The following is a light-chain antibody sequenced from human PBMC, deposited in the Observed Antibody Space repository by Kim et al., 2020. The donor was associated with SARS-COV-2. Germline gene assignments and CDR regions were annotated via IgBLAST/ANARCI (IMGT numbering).Light chain of an antibody. V-gene: IGLV3-21*01. CDR2: HDT. J-gene: IGLJ3*02. CDR3: QVWDSSSDHWV. Sequence: SYELTQPPSVSMAPGQTARITCGGNNIGSKSVHWYQQKPGQAPVVVIYHDTDRPSGIPERFSGSNSGNTATLTISRAEAGDEADYYCQVWDSSSDHWVFGGGTKVTVL. CDR1: NIGSKS.